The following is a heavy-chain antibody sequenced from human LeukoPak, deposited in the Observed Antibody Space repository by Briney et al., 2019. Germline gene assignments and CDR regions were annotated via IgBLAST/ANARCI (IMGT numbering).Heavy chain of an antibody. CDR1: GGSISSYY. Sequence: SETLSLTCTVSGGSISSYYWGWIRQPPGKGLEWIGSIYYSGSTYYNPSLKSRVTISVDTSKNQFSLKLSSVTAADTAVYYCARDGGMATRSNWFDPWGQGTLVTVSS. CDR2: IYYSGST. D-gene: IGHD5-24*01. CDR3: ARDGGMATRSNWFDP. V-gene: IGHV4-39*07. J-gene: IGHJ5*02.